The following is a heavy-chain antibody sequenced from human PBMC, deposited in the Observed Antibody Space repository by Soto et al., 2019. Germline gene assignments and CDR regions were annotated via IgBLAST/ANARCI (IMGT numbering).Heavy chain of an antibody. J-gene: IGHJ6*02. CDR3: ARELYSSGWYTPYYYYYGMDV. CDR1: GGSVSSGSYY. D-gene: IGHD6-19*01. Sequence: SETLSLTCTVSGGSVSSGSYYWSWIRQPPGKGLEWIGYIYYSGSTNHNPSLKSRVTISVDTSKNQFSLKLSSVTAADTAVYYCARELYSSGWYTPYYYYYGMDVWGQGTTVTVSS. V-gene: IGHV4-61*01. CDR2: IYYSGST.